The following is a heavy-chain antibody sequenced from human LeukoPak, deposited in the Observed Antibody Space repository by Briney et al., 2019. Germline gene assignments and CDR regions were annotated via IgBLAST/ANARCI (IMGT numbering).Heavy chain of an antibody. CDR3: ARGLVGATEWFDP. V-gene: IGHV1-2*02. CDR2: INPNSGGT. D-gene: IGHD1-26*01. Sequence: GASVKVSCKASGYTFTGYYMHWVRQAPGQGLEWMGWINPNSGGTNYAQKFQGRVTMTRDTSISTAYMELSRLRSDDTAVYYCARGLVGATEWFDPWGQGTLVTVSS. J-gene: IGHJ5*02. CDR1: GYTFTGYY.